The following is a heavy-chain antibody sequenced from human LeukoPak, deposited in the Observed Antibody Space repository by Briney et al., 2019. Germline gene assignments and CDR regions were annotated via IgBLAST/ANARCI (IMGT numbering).Heavy chain of an antibody. CDR3: ARAGGYGDLDY. CDR2: IYYSGST. D-gene: IGHD4-17*01. Sequence: SETLSLTCTVSGGSISSGDYYWSWIRQPPGKGLEWIGYIYYSGSTYYNPSLKSRVTISVDTSKNQFSLKLSSVTAADTAVYYCARAGGYGDLDYWGQGTLVTVFS. CDR1: GGSISSGDYY. J-gene: IGHJ4*02. V-gene: IGHV4-30-4*01.